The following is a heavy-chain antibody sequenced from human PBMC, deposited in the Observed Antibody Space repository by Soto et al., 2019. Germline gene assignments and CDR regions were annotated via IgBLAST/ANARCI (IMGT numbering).Heavy chain of an antibody. V-gene: IGHV1-2*02. J-gene: IGHJ3*02. D-gene: IGHD6-19*01. CDR2: INPNSGGT. Sequence: GASVKVSCKASGYTFTGYYMHWVRQAPGQGLEWMGWINPNSGGTNYAQKFQGRVTMTRDTSISTAYMELSRLRSDDTAVYYCARAPIAVAGKGAFDIWGQGTMVTVSS. CDR1: GYTFTGYY. CDR3: ARAPIAVAGKGAFDI.